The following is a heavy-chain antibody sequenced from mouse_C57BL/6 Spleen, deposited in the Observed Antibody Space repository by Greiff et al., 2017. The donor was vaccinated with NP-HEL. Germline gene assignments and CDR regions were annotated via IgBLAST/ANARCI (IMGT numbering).Heavy chain of an antibody. D-gene: IGHD1-1*01. J-gene: IGHJ1*03. Sequence: QVQLKQSGAELVKPGASVKLSCKASGYTFTSYWMQWVKQRPGQGLEWIGEIDPSDSYTNYNQKFKGKATLTVDTSSSTAYMQLSSLTSEDSAVYYCARRLITTVVSTPRYFDVWGTGTTVTVSS. CDR2: IDPSDSYT. CDR1: GYTFTSYW. CDR3: ARRLITTVVSTPRYFDV. V-gene: IGHV1-50*01.